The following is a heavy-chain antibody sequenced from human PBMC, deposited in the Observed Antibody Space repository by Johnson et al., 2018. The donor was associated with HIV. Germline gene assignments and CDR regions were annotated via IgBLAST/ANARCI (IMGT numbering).Heavy chain of an antibody. D-gene: IGHD4-17*01. CDR3: ARDNGEDAFDI. J-gene: IGHJ3*02. V-gene: IGHV3-33*01. CDR1: GFTFSNYG. CDR2: VWYDGGNK. Sequence: QVQLVESGGGVVQPGRSLRLSCVASGFTFSNYGMHWVRQAPGKGLEWVALVWYDGGNKYYADSVKGRFTISRENAKNSLYLQMNSLRAGDTAVYYCARDNGEDAFDIWGQGTMVTVSS.